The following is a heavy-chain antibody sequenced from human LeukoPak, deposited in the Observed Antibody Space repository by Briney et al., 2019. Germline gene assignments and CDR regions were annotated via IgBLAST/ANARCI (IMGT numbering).Heavy chain of an antibody. V-gene: IGHV3-23*01. J-gene: IGHJ3*02. CDR2: ISGSGGST. D-gene: IGHD1-26*01. CDR3: AKDPVSGPLGVGATGDDAFDI. Sequence: GGSLRLSCAASGFTFSSYGMHWARQAPGKGLEWVAVISGSGGSTYYADSVKGRFTISRDNSKNTLYLQMNSLRAEDTAVYYCAKDPVSGPLGVGATGDDAFDIWGQGTMVTVSS. CDR1: GFTFSSYG.